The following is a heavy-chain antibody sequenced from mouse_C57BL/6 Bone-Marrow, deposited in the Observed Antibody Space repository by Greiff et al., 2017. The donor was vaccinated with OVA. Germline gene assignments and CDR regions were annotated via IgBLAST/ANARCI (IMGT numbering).Heavy chain of an antibody. CDR2: IFPGSGST. Sequence: QVQLQQSGPELVKPGASVKISCKASGYTFTDYYINWVKQRPGQGLEWIGWIFPGSGSTYYNEKFKGKATLTVDKSSSTAYMLLSSLTSEDSAVYFCARSLITTVVARYFDVWGTGTTVTVSS. CDR1: GYTFTDYY. CDR3: ARSLITTVVARYFDV. D-gene: IGHD1-1*01. V-gene: IGHV1-75*01. J-gene: IGHJ1*03.